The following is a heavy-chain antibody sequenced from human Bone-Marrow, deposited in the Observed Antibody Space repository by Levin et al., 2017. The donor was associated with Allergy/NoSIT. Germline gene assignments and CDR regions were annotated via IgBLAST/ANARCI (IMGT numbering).Heavy chain of an antibody. D-gene: IGHD3-16*02. CDR2: ISKSGIT. J-gene: IGHJ5*02. CDR1: GASITSNTYH. CDR3: ARRRDVSGTYPQDNWFDP. Sequence: SETLSLTCTVSGASITSNTYHWGWIRQPPGKGLEWIGLISKSGITHYNPSLQSRLIMSVDTSKNQFSMNLDSVTAADTAVYYCARRRDVSGTYPQDNWFDPWGQGTLVTVSS. V-gene: IGHV4-39*01.